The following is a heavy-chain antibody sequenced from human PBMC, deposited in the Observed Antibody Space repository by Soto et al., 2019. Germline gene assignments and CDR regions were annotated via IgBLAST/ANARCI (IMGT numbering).Heavy chain of an antibody. CDR1: GYTFTNYG. Sequence: QVQLVQSGAEVKKPGASVKVSCKASGYTFTNYGLTWVRQAPGQGLECMGWISARNGNTNYAQKFQGRVTMTTDTSTSTAYMEMRSLRSDDRAVYYCARAPIFDYYDNSNFDYWGQGTLVTVSS. CDR2: ISARNGNT. J-gene: IGHJ4*02. D-gene: IGHD3-22*01. V-gene: IGHV1-18*01. CDR3: ARAPIFDYYDNSNFDY.